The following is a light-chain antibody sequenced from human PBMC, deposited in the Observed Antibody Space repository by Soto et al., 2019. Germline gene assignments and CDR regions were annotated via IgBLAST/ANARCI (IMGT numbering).Light chain of an antibody. Sequence: QSVLTQPASVSGSPGQSITISCTGTSSDVGGYNHVSWYQHYPGKAPKLIIYDVTNRPSGVSNRFSGSKSGNTASLTISGLQAEDEADYFCSSYTRSTIYVFGTGTKVTAL. V-gene: IGLV2-14*03. J-gene: IGLJ1*01. CDR3: SSYTRSTIYV. CDR1: SSDVGGYNH. CDR2: DVT.